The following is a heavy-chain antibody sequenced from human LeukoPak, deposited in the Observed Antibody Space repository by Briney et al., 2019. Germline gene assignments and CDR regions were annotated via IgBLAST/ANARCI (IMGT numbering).Heavy chain of an antibody. J-gene: IGHJ6*02. CDR2: IKQDGSEK. V-gene: IGHV3-7*01. CDR1: GFTFSSYW. CDR3: AREVDTAMVTESYYHYYGMDV. D-gene: IGHD5-18*01. Sequence: GGSLLLSCAASGFTFSSYWMSWVRQAPGKALEWVANIKQDGSEKYYVDSVKGRFTISRDNAKNSLYLQMNSLRAEDTAVYYCAREVDTAMVTESYYHYYGMDVWGQGTTVTVSS.